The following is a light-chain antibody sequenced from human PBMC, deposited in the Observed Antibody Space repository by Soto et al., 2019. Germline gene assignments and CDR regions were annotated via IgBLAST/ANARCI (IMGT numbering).Light chain of an antibody. J-gene: IGKJ1*01. Sequence: DIQMTQSPSTLSASVGDRVTITCRASQSISSWLAWYQQKPGKAPKLLIYKASSLESGVPSRFSGSGSGTEFTLTISSLQPDDFATYYCHQFPGTFGQGTKVEIK. CDR1: QSISSW. CDR3: HQFPGT. CDR2: KAS. V-gene: IGKV1-5*03.